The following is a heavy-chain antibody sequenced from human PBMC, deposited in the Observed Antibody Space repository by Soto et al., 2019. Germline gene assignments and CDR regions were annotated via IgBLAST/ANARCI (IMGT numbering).Heavy chain of an antibody. Sequence: QVQLVQSGAEVKKPGSSVKVSCKASGGTFSSYTISWVRQAPGQGLEWMGRIIPILGIANYAQKFQGRVTITADKSTSTAYMELSSLRSEDTAVYYCARSRWYSSSWAYWYFDLWGRGTLVTVSS. J-gene: IGHJ2*01. CDR3: ARSRWYSSSWAYWYFDL. CDR1: GGTFSSYT. V-gene: IGHV1-69*02. D-gene: IGHD6-13*01. CDR2: IIPILGIA.